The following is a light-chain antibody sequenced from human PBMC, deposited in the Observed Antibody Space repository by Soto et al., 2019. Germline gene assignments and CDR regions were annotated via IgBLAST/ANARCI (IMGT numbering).Light chain of an antibody. CDR2: EAS. V-gene: IGKV1-27*01. CDR3: QKYNRTPRT. CDR1: QDISDH. Sequence: DFQMTQAPSSLSASVGDRVTITCRASQDISDHLAWYQHKPGKVPKLLIYEASTLQSGVTSRFSGGGSGTDFTPTISSLQPEDVATYYCQKYNRTPRTFGQGTKVELK. J-gene: IGKJ1*01.